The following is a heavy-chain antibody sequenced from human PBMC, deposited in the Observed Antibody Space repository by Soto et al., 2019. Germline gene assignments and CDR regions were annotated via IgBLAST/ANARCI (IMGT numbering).Heavy chain of an antibody. CDR2: IFYNGST. CDR1: GGSVRSDVYY. V-gene: IGHV4-61*08. CDR3: AREGMRVDSATGSHYYGMDV. Sequence: SETLSLTCTVSGGSVRSDVYYWGWIRQPPGKGLEWIGYIFYNGSTIYNPSLESRVIISVDTSKNQFSLKGRFVTAADTAVYYCAREGMRVDSATGSHYYGMDVWGQGTTVTVSS. D-gene: IGHD5-18*01. J-gene: IGHJ6*02.